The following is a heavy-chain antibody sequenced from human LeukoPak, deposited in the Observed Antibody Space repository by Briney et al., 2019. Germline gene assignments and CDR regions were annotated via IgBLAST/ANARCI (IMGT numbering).Heavy chain of an antibody. Sequence: PGGSLRLSCAVSGFTFSSYGMSWVRQAPGKGLEWVSYISSSSSTIYYADSVKGRFTISRDNAKNSLYLQMNSLRAEDTAVYYCARDPYTPISVRIHTRPLPDYWGQGTLVTVSS. D-gene: IGHD2/OR15-2a*01. CDR3: ARDPYTPISVRIHTRPLPDY. J-gene: IGHJ4*02. CDR1: GFTFSSYG. CDR2: ISSSSSTI. V-gene: IGHV3-48*01.